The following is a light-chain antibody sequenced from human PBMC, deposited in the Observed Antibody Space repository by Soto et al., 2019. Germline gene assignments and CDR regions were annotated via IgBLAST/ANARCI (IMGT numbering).Light chain of an antibody. CDR2: DNS. V-gene: IGLV1-51*01. CDR1: NSNIGNNY. J-gene: IGLJ1*01. CDR3: GTWDSSLSAYV. Sequence: QSVLTQPPSVSAAPGQKVTISCSGSNSNIGNNYVSWYQQLPGTAPKLLIYDNSNRPSGIPDRFSGSKSGTSATLGITGRQTGDEADYYCGTWDSSLSAYVFGTGTKLTVL.